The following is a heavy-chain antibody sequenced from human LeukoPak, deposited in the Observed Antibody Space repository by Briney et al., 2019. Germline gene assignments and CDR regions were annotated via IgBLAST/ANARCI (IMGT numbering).Heavy chain of an antibody. CDR1: GFIFSSYG. D-gene: IGHD3-3*01. V-gene: IGHV3-33*08. J-gene: IGHJ4*02. CDR2: IWYDGSNK. Sequence: GGSLRLSCAASGFIFSSYGMHWVRQAPGKGLEWVAVIWYDGSNKYYADSVKGRFTISRDNSKNTLYLQMNSLRAEDTAVYYCARVRRAIFGVGEESDYWGQGTLVTVSS. CDR3: ARVRRAIFGVGEESDY.